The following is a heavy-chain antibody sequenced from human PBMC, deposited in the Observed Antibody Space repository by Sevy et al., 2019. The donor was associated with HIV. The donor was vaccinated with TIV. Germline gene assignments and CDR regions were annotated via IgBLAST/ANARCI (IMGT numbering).Heavy chain of an antibody. Sequence: GESLKISCAASGFTFSSYGMHWVRQAPGKGLEWVAVIWYDGSNKYYADSVKGRFTISRDNSKNTLYLQMNSLRAEDTAVYYCARDPSTYYYDSSGHRFDYWGQGTLVTVSS. CDR1: GFTFSSYG. CDR2: IWYDGSNK. CDR3: ARDPSTYYYDSSGHRFDY. J-gene: IGHJ4*02. D-gene: IGHD3-22*01. V-gene: IGHV3-33*01.